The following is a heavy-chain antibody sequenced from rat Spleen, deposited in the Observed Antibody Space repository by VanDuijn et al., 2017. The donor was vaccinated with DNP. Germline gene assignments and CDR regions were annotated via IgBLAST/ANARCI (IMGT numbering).Heavy chain of an antibody. CDR2: INTGSEHT. D-gene: IGHD4-2*01. CDR3: ERWSMAFAY. J-gene: IGHJ3*01. V-gene: IGHV1-43*01. Sequence: QVQLQQSGAGLAKPGSSVKISCKASGYTFTNYYIGWLKQTTGQGLDFIGYINTGSEHTNYNEKFKGKATLTVDKSSSTAFMQRSSLTPHDSAVYYCERWSMAFAYWGQGTLVTVSS. CDR1: GYTFTNYY.